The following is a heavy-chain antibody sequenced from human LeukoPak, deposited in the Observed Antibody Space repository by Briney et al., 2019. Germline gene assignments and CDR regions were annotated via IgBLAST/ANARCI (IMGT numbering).Heavy chain of an antibody. D-gene: IGHD1-26*01. Sequence: GRSLRLSCAASGFTFSSYAIHWVRQAPGKGLEWVVVISYDGSNKYYADSVKGRFTISRDNSKNTLYLQMNSLRAEDTAVYYCVKSRRVGANQRGLFDYWGQGTLVTVSP. CDR1: GFTFSSYA. V-gene: IGHV3-30-3*01. CDR2: ISYDGSNK. CDR3: VKSRRVGANQRGLFDY. J-gene: IGHJ4*02.